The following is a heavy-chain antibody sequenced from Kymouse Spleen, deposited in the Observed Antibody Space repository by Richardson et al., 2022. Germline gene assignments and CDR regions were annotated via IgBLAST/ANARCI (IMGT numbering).Heavy chain of an antibody. V-gene: IGHV4-34*01. J-gene: IGHJ6*02. CDR3: AREGSYYDFWRAYYYYGMDV. CDR2: INHSGST. Sequence: QVQLQQWGAGLLKPSETLSLTCAVYGGSFSGYYWSWIRQPPGKGLEWIGEINHSGSTNYNPSLKSRVTISVDTSKNQFSLKLSSVTAADTAVYYCAREGSYYDFWRAYYYYGMDVWGQGTTVTVSS. D-gene: IGHD3-3*01. CDR1: GGSFSGYY.